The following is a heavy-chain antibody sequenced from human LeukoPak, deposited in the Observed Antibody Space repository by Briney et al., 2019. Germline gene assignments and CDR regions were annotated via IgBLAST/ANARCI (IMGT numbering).Heavy chain of an antibody. Sequence: GGSLRLSCGASGFTFSSYGMHWVRQAPGKGLEWVSGISSSAGSTYYADSVKGRFTISRDNSKNTLYLQMNTLRAEDTAVYYCVRYYDSSGYYYPTLFDYWGQGTLVTVSS. J-gene: IGHJ4*02. CDR2: ISSSAGST. V-gene: IGHV3-23*01. CDR1: GFTFSSYG. D-gene: IGHD3-22*01. CDR3: VRYYDSSGYYYPTLFDY.